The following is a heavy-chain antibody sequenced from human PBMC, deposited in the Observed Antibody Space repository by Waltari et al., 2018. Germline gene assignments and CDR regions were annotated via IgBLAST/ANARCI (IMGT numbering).Heavy chain of an antibody. J-gene: IGHJ4*02. CDR3: ALSAPGYDILTQFDY. V-gene: IGHV3-48*04. CDR1: GFTFSSYS. D-gene: IGHD3-9*01. CDR2: ISSSSSTI. Sequence: EVQLVESGGGLVQPGGSLRLSCAASGFTFSSYSMNWVRQAPGKGLEWVSYISSSSSTIYYADSVKGRFTISRDNAKNSLYLQMNSLRAEDTAVYYCALSAPGYDILTQFDYWGQGTLVTVSS.